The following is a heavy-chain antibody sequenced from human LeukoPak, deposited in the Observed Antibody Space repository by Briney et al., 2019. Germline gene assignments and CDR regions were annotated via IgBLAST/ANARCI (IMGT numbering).Heavy chain of an antibody. CDR3: ARANYFDY. CDR2: IYYTGST. V-gene: IGHV4-59*01. Sequence: PSETLSLTCTVSGGSISRYYWSWFRQSPGTGLEWIGSIYYTGSTNYNPSLESRVTISVDTSKNQFSLKLSSLTAADTAVYYCARANYFDYWGQGTLVTVSS. J-gene: IGHJ4*02. CDR1: GGSISRYY.